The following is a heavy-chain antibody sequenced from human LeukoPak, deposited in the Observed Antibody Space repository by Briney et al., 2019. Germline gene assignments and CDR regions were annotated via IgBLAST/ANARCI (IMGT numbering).Heavy chain of an antibody. CDR2: IKQDGSEK. J-gene: IGHJ4*02. Sequence: GGSLRLSCAASGFTFSSYWMSWVRQAPGKGLEWVANIKQDGSEKYYVDSVEGRFTVSRDNAKNSLYLQMNSLRAEDTAVYYCATVHDSSLDYWGQGTLVTVSS. CDR3: ATVHDSSLDY. V-gene: IGHV3-7*01. D-gene: IGHD1-1*01. CDR1: GFTFSSYW.